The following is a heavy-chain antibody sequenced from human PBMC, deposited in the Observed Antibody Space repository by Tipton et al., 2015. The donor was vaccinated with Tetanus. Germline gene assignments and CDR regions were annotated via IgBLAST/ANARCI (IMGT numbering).Heavy chain of an antibody. CDR3: AKEFQRARIRFFDS. Sequence: SLRLSCAASGFRFSYSGMHWVRQAPGKGLEWVAVIPFDGRNERYADSVKGRFIITRDNSKNTLYLQMNSLRPEDTAVYYCAKEFQRARIRFFDSCGQGTQVTASS. V-gene: IGHV3-30*18. CDR2: IPFDGRNE. D-gene: IGHD2-15*01. CDR1: GFRFSYSG. J-gene: IGHJ4*02.